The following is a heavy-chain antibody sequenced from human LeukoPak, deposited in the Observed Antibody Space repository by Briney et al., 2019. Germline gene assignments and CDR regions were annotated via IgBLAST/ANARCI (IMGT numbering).Heavy chain of an antibody. Sequence: GGSLRLSCAASGFTFSSYAMSWVRQAPGKGLEWVSAISGSGGSTYYADAVKGRFTICKDNSRNTLYLQMNSLRTEDTAVYYCAKDREMYRSGWYEVDYWGQGTLVTVSS. V-gene: IGHV3-23*01. CDR1: GFTFSSYA. D-gene: IGHD6-19*01. CDR3: AKDREMYRSGWYEVDY. J-gene: IGHJ4*02. CDR2: ISGSGGST.